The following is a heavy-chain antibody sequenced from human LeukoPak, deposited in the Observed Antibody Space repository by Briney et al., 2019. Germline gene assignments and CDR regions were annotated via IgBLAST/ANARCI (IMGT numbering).Heavy chain of an antibody. CDR1: GFTFSSYE. CDR3: TASKWSGAVDF. CDR2: ISSSGSTI. Sequence: GGSLRLSCAASGFTFSSYEMNWVRQAPGKGLEWVSYISSSGSTIYYADSVKGRFTITRDNARKMVHLEMYSLRYEDTAIYYCTASKWSGAVDFWGQGALVTVSS. J-gene: IGHJ4*02. D-gene: IGHD3-3*01. V-gene: IGHV3-48*03.